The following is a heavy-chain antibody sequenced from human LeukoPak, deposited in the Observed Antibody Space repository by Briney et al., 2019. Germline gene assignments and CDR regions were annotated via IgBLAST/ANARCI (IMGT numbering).Heavy chain of an antibody. CDR3: AKGGAVSSKSITMIRGTRRYYYYMDV. D-gene: IGHD3-10*01. V-gene: IGHV3-23*01. CDR2: LSDSGGSA. Sequence: GGPLRLSCAASGFTFSSCGMSWVRQAPGKGLEWVSALSDSGGSAFYADSVKGRFTISRDNSKNTLYLQINRLRAEDTAVYYCAKGGAVSSKSITMIRGTRRYYYYMDVWGKGTTVTISS. CDR1: GFTFSSCG. J-gene: IGHJ6*03.